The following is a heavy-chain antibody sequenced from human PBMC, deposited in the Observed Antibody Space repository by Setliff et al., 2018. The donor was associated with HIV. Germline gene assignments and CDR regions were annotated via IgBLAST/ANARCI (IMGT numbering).Heavy chain of an antibody. CDR1: GFTVSSNY. V-gene: IGHV3-23*01. CDR3: AKDHATSSWFTALLDY. Sequence: GGSLRLSCAASGFTVSSNYTSWVRQAPGKGLEWVSSISGSGGSPYYADSVKGRFTISRDNAKNSLYLQMNSLRAEDTAVYYCAKDHATSSWFTALLDYWGQGALVTVSS. D-gene: IGHD6-13*01. J-gene: IGHJ4*02. CDR2: ISGSGGSP.